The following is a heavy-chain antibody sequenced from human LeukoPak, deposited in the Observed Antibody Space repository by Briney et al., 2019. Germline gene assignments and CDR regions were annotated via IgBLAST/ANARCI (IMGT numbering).Heavy chain of an antibody. V-gene: IGHV3-21*04. Sequence: GGSLRLSCAASGFTFSSYSMNWVRQAPGKGLEWVSSISSSSSYIYYADSVKGRFTISRDNAKNSLYLQMNSLRAEDTAVYYCAKGSPNPFFGIVSMDVWGKGTTVTVSS. CDR1: GFTFSSYS. D-gene: IGHD2-15*01. CDR3: AKGSPNPFFGIVSMDV. J-gene: IGHJ6*03. CDR2: ISSSSSYI.